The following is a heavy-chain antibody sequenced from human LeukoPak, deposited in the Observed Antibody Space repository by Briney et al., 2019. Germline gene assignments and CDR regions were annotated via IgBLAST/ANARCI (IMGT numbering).Heavy chain of an antibody. CDR1: GFTFSSYP. J-gene: IGHJ4*02. CDR2: ISHDGSKE. Sequence: RGSLRLSCAASGFTFSSYPIHWVRQAPGMGLEWVTLISHDGSKEYYADSVRGRFTISRDNSRNTLYLQMNSLRGADTAVYYCARGYSHGSATFDNWGQGILVVVSS. D-gene: IGHD5-18*01. V-gene: IGHV3-30*04. CDR3: ARGYSHGSATFDN.